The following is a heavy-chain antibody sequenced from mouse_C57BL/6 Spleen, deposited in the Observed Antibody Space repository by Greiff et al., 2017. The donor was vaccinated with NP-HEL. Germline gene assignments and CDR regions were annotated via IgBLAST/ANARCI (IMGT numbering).Heavy chain of an antibody. CDR3: ARYMVSSYGFAY. CDR1: GFTFTDYY. CDR2: IRNKANGYTT. D-gene: IGHD1-1*01. J-gene: IGHJ3*01. V-gene: IGHV7-3*01. Sequence: EVKLQESGGGLVQPGGSLSLSCAASGFTFTDYYMSWVRQPPGKALEWLGFIRNKANGYTTEYSASVKGRFTISSDNSQSSLNLQMHALRAEDSATYNGARYMVSSYGFAYWGEGTLVTVSA.